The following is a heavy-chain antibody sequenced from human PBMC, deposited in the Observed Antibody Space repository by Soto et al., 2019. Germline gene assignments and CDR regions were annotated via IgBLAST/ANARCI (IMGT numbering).Heavy chain of an antibody. CDR3: ARYSGYYYYYHQYYMDV. J-gene: IGHJ6*03. Sequence: PSETLSLTCAVYGGSFSGYYWSWIRQPPGKGLEWIGEINHSGSTNYNPSLKSRVTISVDTSKNQFSLKLSSVTAADTAVYHCARYSGYYYYYHQYYMDVWGKGTTVTVSS. D-gene: IGHD6-25*01. V-gene: IGHV4-34*01. CDR1: GGSFSGYY. CDR2: INHSGST.